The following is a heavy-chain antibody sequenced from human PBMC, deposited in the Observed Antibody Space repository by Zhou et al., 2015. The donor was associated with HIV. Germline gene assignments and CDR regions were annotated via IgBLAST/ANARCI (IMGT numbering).Heavy chain of an antibody. CDR1: GYTFTGYY. CDR2: INPNSGGT. CDR3: ARDQSLWSGYRRHYYYYGMDV. D-gene: IGHD3-3*01. J-gene: IGHJ6*02. V-gene: IGHV1-2*04. Sequence: QVQLVQSGAEVKKPGASVKVSCKASGYTFTGYYMHWVRQAPGQGLEWMGWINPNSGGTNYAQKFQGWVTMTRDTSISTAYMELSRLRSDDTAVYYCARDQSLWSGYRRHYYYYGMDVWGQGTTVTVSS.